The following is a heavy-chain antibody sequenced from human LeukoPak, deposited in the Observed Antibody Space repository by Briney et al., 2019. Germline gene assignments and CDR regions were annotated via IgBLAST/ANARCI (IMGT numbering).Heavy chain of an antibody. CDR3: ARDMSGRYQIDY. D-gene: IGHD1-26*01. CDR1: GFTFSSHA. CDR2: ISYDGSNK. V-gene: IGHV3-30-3*01. Sequence: GGSLRLSCAASGFTFSSHAMHWVRQAPGKGLEWVAVISYDGSNKNYVDSVKGRFTVSRDNPKNTLDLQMNSLRAEDSAVYYCARDMSGRYQIDYWGQGTLATVSS. J-gene: IGHJ4*02.